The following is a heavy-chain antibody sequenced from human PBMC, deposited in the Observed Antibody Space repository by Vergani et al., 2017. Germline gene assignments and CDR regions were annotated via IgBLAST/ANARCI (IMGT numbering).Heavy chain of an antibody. CDR3: GGVADFYGLGSRLLDL. J-gene: IGHJ5*02. CDR1: GGSMSGYY. D-gene: IGHD3-10*01. Sequence: QVRLQESGPGLVKPSETLSLTCSVSGGSMSGYYWIWIRQPPGKELEWIGYMYHSGSTNYNPSLETRVTMSGDTSKNQFSLKLNSVTDADTAVYYCGGVADFYGLGSRLLDLWGQGILVTVSS. V-gene: IGHV4-59*01. CDR2: MYHSGST.